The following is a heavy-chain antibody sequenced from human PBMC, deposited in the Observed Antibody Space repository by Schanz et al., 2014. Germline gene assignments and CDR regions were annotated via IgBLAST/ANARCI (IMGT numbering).Heavy chain of an antibody. CDR1: GFSFSNYW. CDR3: ARDAVTSVLTPGFYY. D-gene: IGHD4-17*01. J-gene: IGHJ4*02. Sequence: EVQLVESGGALVRPGGSLRLSCAASGFSFSNYWMSWVRQAPGKGLEWVANIKQDGSEKYYVDSVKGRFTISRDNAKKSLYLRMNSLRAEDTAVYYCARDAVTSVLTPGFYYWGQGTLVTVAS. CDR2: IKQDGSEK. V-gene: IGHV3-7*04.